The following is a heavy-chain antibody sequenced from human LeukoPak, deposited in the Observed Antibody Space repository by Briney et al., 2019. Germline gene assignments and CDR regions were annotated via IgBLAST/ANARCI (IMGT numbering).Heavy chain of an antibody. J-gene: IGHJ5*02. CDR2: ISSSSSNI. CDR3: ARNYGALGDWFDP. V-gene: IGHV3-48*04. Sequence: GGSLRLSCAASGFTFSNYGMNWVRQAPGKGLQWVSYISSSSSNIAYADSVKGRFTISRDNAKNSLYLQMNSVRAEDTAVYYCARNYGALGDWFDPWGQGTLVTVSS. CDR1: GFTFSNYG. D-gene: IGHD4-17*01.